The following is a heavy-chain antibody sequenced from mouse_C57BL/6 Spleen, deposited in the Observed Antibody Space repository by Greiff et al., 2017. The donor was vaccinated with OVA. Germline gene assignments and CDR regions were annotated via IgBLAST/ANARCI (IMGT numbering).Heavy chain of an antibody. CDR2: ISSGGDYI. CDR3: TRDPYGSSYSYFDV. Sequence: EVHLVESGEGLVKPGGSLKLSCAASGFTFSSYAMSWVRQTPEKRLEWVAYISSGGDYIYYADTVKGRFTISRDNARNTLYLQMSSLKSEDTAMYYCTRDPYGSSYSYFDVWGTGTTVTVSS. V-gene: IGHV5-9-1*02. CDR1: GFTFSSYA. J-gene: IGHJ1*03. D-gene: IGHD1-1*01.